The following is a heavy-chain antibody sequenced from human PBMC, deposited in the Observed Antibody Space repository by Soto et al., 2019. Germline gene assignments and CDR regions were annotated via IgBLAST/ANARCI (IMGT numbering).Heavy chain of an antibody. CDR2: ISSSSSTI. D-gene: IGHD2-2*01. CDR3: ARDLGYCSSTSCYVYYYYYMDV. Sequence: GGSLRLSCAASGFTVTNAWMNWVRQAPGKGLEWVSYISSSSSTIYYADSVKGRFTISRDNAKNSLYLQMNSLRAEDTAVYYCARDLGYCSSTSCYVYYYYYMDVWGKGTTVTVSS. J-gene: IGHJ6*03. CDR1: GFTVTNAW. V-gene: IGHV3-48*01.